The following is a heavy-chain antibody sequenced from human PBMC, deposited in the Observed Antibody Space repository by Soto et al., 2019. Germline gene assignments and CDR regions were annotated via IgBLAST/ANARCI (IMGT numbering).Heavy chain of an antibody. CDR3: ARVRYDRSGFDH. Sequence: QVQLQESGPGLVRPSGALSVTCAGSGDSISRSHWWSWVRQSPGKGLEWIGEISHSGLTNYNPSLKSRVTISGDKSKNQLSLKLTSVTAADTAVYYCARVRYDRSGFDHWGQGTLVSVSS. CDR2: ISHSGLT. V-gene: IGHV4-4*02. D-gene: IGHD3-22*01. J-gene: IGHJ4*02. CDR1: GDSISRSHW.